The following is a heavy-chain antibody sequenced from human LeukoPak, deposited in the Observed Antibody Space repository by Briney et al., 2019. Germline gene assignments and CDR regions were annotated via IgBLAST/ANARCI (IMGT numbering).Heavy chain of an antibody. CDR2: ISRSSSNDI. V-gene: IGHV3-21*01. J-gene: IGHJ4*02. CDR1: GFTFSSYS. CDR3: ARVPGDY. Sequence: GGSLRLSCAASGFTFSSYSMNWVRQAPGKGLEWVSSISRSSSNDIYYADSVKGRFTISRDNAKNSLYLQMNSLRAEDTAVYYCARVPGDYWGQGTLVTVSS.